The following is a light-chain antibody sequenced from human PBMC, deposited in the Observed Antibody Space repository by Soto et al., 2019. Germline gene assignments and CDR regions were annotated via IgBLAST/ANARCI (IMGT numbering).Light chain of an antibody. V-gene: IGLV1-51*01. CDR3: GTWDSSLSAAV. CDR1: SSNIGNNY. J-gene: IGLJ2*01. CDR2: DNN. Sequence: QSVLTQPPSVSAAPGQKVTISCSGSSSNIGNNYVSWYQQLPGTAPKLLIYDNNKRPSGIPDRFSGSKSGTSATLGITGLQTGDEADYYCGTWDSSLSAAVFGGRTKLTVL.